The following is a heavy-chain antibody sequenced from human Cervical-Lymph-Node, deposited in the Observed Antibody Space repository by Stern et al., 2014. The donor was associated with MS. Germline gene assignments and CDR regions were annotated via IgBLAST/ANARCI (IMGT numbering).Heavy chain of an antibody. J-gene: IGHJ4*02. CDR3: AKGLFYGDYVSYY. CDR1: GITLSSHA. Sequence: EVQLEESGGGLVQPGGSLRLSCEAFGITLSSHAMSWVRPAPGKGLERVSAISGSGGDTHHAHTVKSRLTAARDNSKNTMYLQMNSLTAEDTAVYYCAKGLFYGDYVSYYWGQGTLVTVSS. V-gene: IGHV3-23*04. CDR2: ISGSGGDT. D-gene: IGHD4-17*01.